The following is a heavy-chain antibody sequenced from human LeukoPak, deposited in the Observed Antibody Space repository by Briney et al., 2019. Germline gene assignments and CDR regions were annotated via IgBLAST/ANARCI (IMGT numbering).Heavy chain of an antibody. D-gene: IGHD6-19*01. CDR3: ARHDGSSAVAGLHHPAGSTFDY. Sequence: ASVKVSCKASGYTFTSYGMSWVRQAPGQGLEWMGWISAYNGNTNYAQKLQGRVTMTTDTSTSTAYMELRRLRSDDTAVYYCARHDGSSAVAGLHHPAGSTFDYGGQGTLVTVSS. J-gene: IGHJ4*02. CDR2: ISAYNGNT. V-gene: IGHV1-18*01. CDR1: GYTFTSYG.